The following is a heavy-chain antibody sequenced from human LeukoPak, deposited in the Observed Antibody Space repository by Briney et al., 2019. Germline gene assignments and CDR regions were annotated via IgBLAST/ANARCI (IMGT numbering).Heavy chain of an antibody. CDR1: GFTFRSYW. CDR3: ASSSMDAFDI. CDR2: INSDEDST. V-gene: IGHV3-74*03. D-gene: IGHD2-2*01. Sequence: GSLRLSCAASGFTFRSYWMHWVRQAPGKGLVWVSHINSDEDSTTYADSVKGRFTISRDNAKNTLYLQMNSLRAEDTAVYYCASSSMDAFDIWGQGTMVTVSS. J-gene: IGHJ3*02.